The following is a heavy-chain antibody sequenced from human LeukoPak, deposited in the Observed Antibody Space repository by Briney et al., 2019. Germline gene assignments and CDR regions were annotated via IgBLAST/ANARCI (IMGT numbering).Heavy chain of an antibody. Sequence: ASVKVSCKASRYTYTGYHMHWVRQAPGQGRAWMGWINPNSGGTNYAQKFDGGVTMTRDTSISTAYMELSMLRSDDTAVYYCASGRACKWELHQCYFDYWGQGTLVTVSS. V-gene: IGHV1-2*02. D-gene: IGHD1-26*01. CDR2: INPNSGGT. J-gene: IGHJ4*02. CDR1: RYTYTGYH. CDR3: ASGRACKWELHQCYFDY.